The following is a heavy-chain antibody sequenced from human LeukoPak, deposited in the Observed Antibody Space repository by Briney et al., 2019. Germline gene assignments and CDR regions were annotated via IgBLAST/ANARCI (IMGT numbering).Heavy chain of an antibody. Sequence: SETLSLTCTVSGGSISSSSYYRGWIRQPPGKGLEWIGSIYYSGSTYYNPSLKSRVTISVDTSKNQFSLQLNSVTPEDTAMYYCARGDHSRTGDAFDYWGQGTLVTVSS. J-gene: IGHJ4*02. CDR1: GGSISSSSYY. CDR2: IYYSGST. V-gene: IGHV4-39*01. D-gene: IGHD7-27*01. CDR3: ARGDHSRTGDAFDY.